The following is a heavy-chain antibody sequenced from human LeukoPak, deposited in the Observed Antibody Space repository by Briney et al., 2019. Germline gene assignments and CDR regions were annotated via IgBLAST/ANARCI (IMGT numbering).Heavy chain of an antibody. J-gene: IGHJ3*02. CDR1: GGSIFSNRDS. CDR3: ARQRDTARIGAFDI. V-gene: IGHV4-39*01. CDR2: IHYSGAT. D-gene: IGHD5-18*01. Sequence: SETLSLTCTVSGGSIFSNRDSWGWIRQPPGKGLEWIASIHYSGATYYNSPLQSRLTISIDTSKNHFSLKVTSVTASDTALYYCARQRDTARIGAFDIWGQGTMAIVSS.